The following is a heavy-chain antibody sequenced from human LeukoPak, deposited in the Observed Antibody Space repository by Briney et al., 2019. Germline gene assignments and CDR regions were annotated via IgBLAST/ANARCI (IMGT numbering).Heavy chain of an antibody. V-gene: IGHV4-31*03. CDR2: IYYSGST. CDR1: GGSISSGGYY. D-gene: IGHD5-18*01. J-gene: IGHJ4*02. Sequence: SQTLSLTCTVSGGSISSGGYYWSWIRQHPGTGLEWIGYIYYSGSTYYNPSLKSRVTISVDTSKNQFSLKLSSVTAADTAVYYCARSSGGIQLWPVDYWGRGTLVTVSS. CDR3: ARSSGGIQLWPVDY.